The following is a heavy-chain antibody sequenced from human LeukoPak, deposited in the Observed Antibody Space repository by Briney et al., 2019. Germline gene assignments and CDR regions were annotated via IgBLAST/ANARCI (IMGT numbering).Heavy chain of an antibody. J-gene: IGHJ5*02. D-gene: IGHD6-19*01. Sequence: GGSLRLSCAASGITLSTYAMTWVRQAPGKGLEWVSSINYSGSGTFYADSVKGRFTISRDNSKDTLYLQMNSLRVEDTAVYYCAKGEYDSGWYKWFGPWGQGTLVTVSS. V-gene: IGHV3-23*01. CDR1: GITLSTYA. CDR2: INYSGSGT. CDR3: AKGEYDSGWYKWFGP.